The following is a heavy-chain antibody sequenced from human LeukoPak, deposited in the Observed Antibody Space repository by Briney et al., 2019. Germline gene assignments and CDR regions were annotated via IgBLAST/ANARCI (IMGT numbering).Heavy chain of an antibody. CDR1: GGTFISYA. D-gene: IGHD6-19*01. J-gene: IGHJ4*02. V-gene: IGHV1-69*13. CDR2: IIPIFGTA. CDR3: ARGVQWLSPPPY. Sequence: SVKVSCKASGGTFISYAISWVRQAPGQGLGWMGGIIPIFGTANYAQKFQGRVTITADESTSTAYMELSSLRSEDTAVYYCARGVQWLSPPPYWGQGTLVTVSS.